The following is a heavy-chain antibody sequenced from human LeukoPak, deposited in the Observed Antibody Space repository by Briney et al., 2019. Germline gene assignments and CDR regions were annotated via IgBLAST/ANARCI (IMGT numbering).Heavy chain of an antibody. D-gene: IGHD6-13*01. Sequence: GGSLRLSCAASGFTFSIYSMDWVRQAPGKGLEWVSYISSSGSTIYYADSVKGRFTISRDNAKNSLYLQMNSLRAEDTAVYYCAREYSSSWYEYAFDMWGQGTMVTVSS. CDR1: GFTFSIYS. CDR3: AREYSSSWYEYAFDM. V-gene: IGHV3-48*04. CDR2: ISSSGSTI. J-gene: IGHJ3*02.